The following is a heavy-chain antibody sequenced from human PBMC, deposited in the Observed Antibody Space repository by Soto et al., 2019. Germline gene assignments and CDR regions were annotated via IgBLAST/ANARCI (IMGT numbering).Heavy chain of an antibody. CDR2: IYWDADE. Sequence: QITLKESGPPLVKPTQTLTLTCTFSGFSLTTRGVGVGWIRQPPGKALEWLALIYWDADEGYSPSLKSRLTITKDTSKTQVVPTMTXXXPXXXXXXXXXXXXXGYSYHFDYWGQGTLVTVXS. D-gene: IGHD5-18*01. CDR1: GFSLTTRGVG. V-gene: IGHV2-5*02. J-gene: IGHJ4*02. CDR3: XXXXXGYSYHFDY.